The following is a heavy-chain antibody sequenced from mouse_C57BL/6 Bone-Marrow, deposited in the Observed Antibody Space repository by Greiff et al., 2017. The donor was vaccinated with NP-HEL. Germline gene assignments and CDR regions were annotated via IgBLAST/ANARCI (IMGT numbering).Heavy chain of an antibody. CDR1: GFSLTSYG. CDR2: IWSGGST. J-gene: IGHJ1*03. CDR3: ARNDPTAYWYFDV. Sequence: VKLMESGPGLVQPSQSLSITCTVSGFSLTSYGVHWVRQSPGKGLEWLGVIWSGGSTDYNAAFISRLSISKDNSKSQVFFKMNSLQADDTAIYYCARNDPTAYWYFDVWGTGTTVTVSS. D-gene: IGHD1-2*01. V-gene: IGHV2-2*01.